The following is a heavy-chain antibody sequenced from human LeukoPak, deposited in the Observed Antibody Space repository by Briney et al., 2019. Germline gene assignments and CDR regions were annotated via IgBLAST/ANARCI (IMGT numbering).Heavy chain of an antibody. D-gene: IGHD2-2*01. V-gene: IGHV3-74*01. CDR3: ARDSGVVPAVTYYYYGMDV. CDR1: GFTFSSYW. Sequence: GGSLRLSCAASGFTFSSYWMYWVRQAPGKGLVWVSRINNDGTTTNFADSVKGRFTISRDNAKNSLYLQMNSLRDEDTAVYYCARDSGVVPAVTYYYYGMDVWGQGTTVTVSS. J-gene: IGHJ6*02. CDR2: INNDGTTT.